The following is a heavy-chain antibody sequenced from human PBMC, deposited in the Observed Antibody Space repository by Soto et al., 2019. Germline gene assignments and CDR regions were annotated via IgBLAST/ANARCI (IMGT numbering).Heavy chain of an antibody. J-gene: IGHJ6*02. Sequence: GASVKVSCKASGGTFSSYAISWVRQAPGEGLEGMGGIIPIFGTANYAQKFQGRVTITADESTSTAYMELSSLRSEDKAVYYCAREVGYCSSTSCYYYYYGMDVWGPGPTLTVSS. CDR3: AREVGYCSSTSCYYYYYGMDV. D-gene: IGHD2-2*01. CDR2: IIPIFGTA. CDR1: GGTFSSYA. V-gene: IGHV1-69*13.